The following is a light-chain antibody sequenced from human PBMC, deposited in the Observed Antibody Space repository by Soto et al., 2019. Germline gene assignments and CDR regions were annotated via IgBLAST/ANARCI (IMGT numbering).Light chain of an antibody. J-gene: IGLJ1*01. CDR3: CSYEGIYTSYV. CDR1: SSNVGGYNY. V-gene: IGLV2-11*01. CDR2: DVS. Sequence: QSVLNQAGSVYGSHGHARSLSCNGTSSNVGGYNYVSWYQQHPGKVPKLLIYDVSKRPSGVPDRFSGSKSGNTASLTISGLQAEDEADYYCCSYEGIYTSYVFGTGTKFTVL.